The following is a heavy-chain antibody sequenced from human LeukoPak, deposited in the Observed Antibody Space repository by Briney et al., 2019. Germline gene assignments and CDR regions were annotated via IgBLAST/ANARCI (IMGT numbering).Heavy chain of an antibody. Sequence: GESLKISCKGSGYSFTSYWISWVRQMPGKGLEWMGRIDPSDSYTNYSPSFQGHVTISADKSISTAYLRWSSLKASDTAMYYCARHSLNYYDSSTAAFDIWGQGTMVTVSS. D-gene: IGHD3-22*01. J-gene: IGHJ3*02. V-gene: IGHV5-10-1*01. CDR2: IDPSDSYT. CDR1: GYSFTSYW. CDR3: ARHSLNYYDSSTAAFDI.